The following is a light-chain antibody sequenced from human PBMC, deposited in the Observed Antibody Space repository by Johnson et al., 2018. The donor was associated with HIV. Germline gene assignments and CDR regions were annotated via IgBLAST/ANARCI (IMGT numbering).Light chain of an antibody. CDR1: SSNIGNNY. CDR3: GTWDNSLNCYV. CDR2: DND. Sequence: QPVLTQPPSVSAAPGQKVTISCSGSSSNIGNNYVSWYQQLPHTAPKLLISDNDKRPSGIPDRFSGSQSGASATLDITGLQTGDEADDYCGTWDNSLNCYVFGTGPKVTVL. V-gene: IGLV1-51*01. J-gene: IGLJ1*01.